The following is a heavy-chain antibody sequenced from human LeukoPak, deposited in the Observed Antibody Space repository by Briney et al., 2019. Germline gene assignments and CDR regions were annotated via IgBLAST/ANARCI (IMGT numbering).Heavy chain of an antibody. Sequence: GGSLRLSCAASEFTFSSYWMSWVRQAPGKGLEWVANIKQDGSEKYYVHSVKGRFTISRDNSKNTLYLQMNSLRAEDTAVYYCAGALAVGSDDGFDFWGQGTLVTVSS. V-gene: IGHV3-7*01. CDR1: EFTFSSYW. J-gene: IGHJ3*01. CDR2: IKQDGSEK. CDR3: AGALAVGSDDGFDF. D-gene: IGHD3-10*01.